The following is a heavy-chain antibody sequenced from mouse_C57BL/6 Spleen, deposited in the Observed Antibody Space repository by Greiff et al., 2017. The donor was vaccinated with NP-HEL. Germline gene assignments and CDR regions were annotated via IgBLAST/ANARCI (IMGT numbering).Heavy chain of an antibody. V-gene: IGHV5-6*01. Sequence: EVQLVESGGDLVKPGGSLKLSCAASGFTFSSYGMSWVRQTPDKRLEWVATISSGGSYTYYPDSVKGRFTISRDNAKNTLYLQMSSLKSEDTAMYYCARLPHWGQGTTLTVSS. J-gene: IGHJ2*01. CDR3: ARLPH. CDR2: ISSGGSYT. CDR1: GFTFSSYG.